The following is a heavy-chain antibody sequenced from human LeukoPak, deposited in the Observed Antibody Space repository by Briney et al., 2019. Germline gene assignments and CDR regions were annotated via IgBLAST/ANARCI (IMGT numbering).Heavy chain of an antibody. J-gene: IGHJ4*02. D-gene: IGHD3-3*01. CDR3: ARDIRITIFGVAPLFDY. V-gene: IGHV3-23*01. Sequence: PGGSLRLSCAASGFTFSSYAMSWVRQAPGKGLEWVSAISGSGGSTYYADSVKGRFTISRDNSKNTMYLQMNSLRAEDTAVYYCARDIRITIFGVAPLFDYWGQGTLVTVSS. CDR1: GFTFSSYA. CDR2: ISGSGGST.